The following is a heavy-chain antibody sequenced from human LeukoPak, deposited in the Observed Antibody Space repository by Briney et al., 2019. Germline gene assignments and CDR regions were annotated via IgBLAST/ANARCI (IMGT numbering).Heavy chain of an antibody. Sequence: SETLSLTCSVSGGSISSGAYYWSWIRQFPGRGLEWIAYIYHTGNTYYNPSLKSRLTISLDTSNNQFSLKLSSVTAADTAVYYCARDLSGYGASDYWGQGNLFTVSS. V-gene: IGHV4-31*03. CDR1: GGSISSGAYY. CDR2: IYHTGNT. D-gene: IGHD3-22*01. J-gene: IGHJ4*02. CDR3: ARDLSGYGASDY.